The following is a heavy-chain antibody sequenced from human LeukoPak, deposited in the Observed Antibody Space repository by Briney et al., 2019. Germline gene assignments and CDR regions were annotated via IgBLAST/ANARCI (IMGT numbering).Heavy chain of an antibody. J-gene: IGHJ4*02. Sequence: SETLSLTCTVSGGSISSGDYYWSWIRQPPGKGLEWIGYIYYSGSTHYNPSLKSRVTISVDTSKNQFSLKLSSVTAADTAVYYCARAYSGYDFDYWGQGTLVTVSS. V-gene: IGHV4-30-4*08. CDR2: IYYSGST. CDR1: GGSISSGDYY. D-gene: IGHD5-12*01. CDR3: ARAYSGYDFDY.